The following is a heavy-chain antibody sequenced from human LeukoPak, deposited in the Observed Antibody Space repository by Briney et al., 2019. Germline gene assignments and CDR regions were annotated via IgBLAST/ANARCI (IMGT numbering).Heavy chain of an antibody. CDR1: GFTFSKYA. D-gene: IGHD6-19*01. J-gene: IGHJ4*02. CDR3: AKDLEAVAGTIVNDY. Sequence: GGSLRLSCAVSGFTFSKYAMNWVRQGPGKGLKWVSGIGASGGTTYYADSVQGRFTISRDNSKNTLYLQLNRLSADDTGVYFCAKDLEAVAGTIVNDYWGQGTLVTVSS. CDR2: IGASGGTT. V-gene: IGHV3-23*01.